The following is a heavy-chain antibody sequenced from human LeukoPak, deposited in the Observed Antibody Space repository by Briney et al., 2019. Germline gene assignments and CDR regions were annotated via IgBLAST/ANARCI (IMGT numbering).Heavy chain of an antibody. J-gene: IGHJ3*02. V-gene: IGHV3-33*01. CDR3: ARAAAGGSNSFDI. D-gene: IGHD6-13*01. Sequence: GRSLRLSCAASGFTFSNHAIHWVRQAPGKGLEWVAIIWYDGSDKYYADSVKGRFTISRDNSKNTLYLLMNSLRTADTAAYYCARAAAGGSNSFDIWGQGTMVTVSS. CDR1: GFTFSNHA. CDR2: IWYDGSDK.